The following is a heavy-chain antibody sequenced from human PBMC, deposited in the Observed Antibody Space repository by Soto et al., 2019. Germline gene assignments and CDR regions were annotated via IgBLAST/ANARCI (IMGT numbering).Heavy chain of an antibody. CDR2: TRNKANGYTT. CDR3: ARVLVAGYYFYGMDV. D-gene: IGHD2-15*01. J-gene: IGHJ6*02. V-gene: IGHV3-72*01. Sequence: EVQLVESGGNLVQPGGSLRLSCAVSGFTLSEHYVDWVRQAPGKGLEWVGRTRNKANGYTTEYAASVKGTVTISRDDSNHSVELQMNSLKTEDTAVYYCARVLVAGYYFYGMDVWGQGTTVTVSS. CDR1: GFTLSEHY.